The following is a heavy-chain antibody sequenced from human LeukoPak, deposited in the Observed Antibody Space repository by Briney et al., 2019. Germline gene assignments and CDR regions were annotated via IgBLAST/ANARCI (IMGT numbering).Heavy chain of an antibody. CDR1: GYTFTSYG. V-gene: IGHV1-8*02. CDR3: ASMVFGSSYDFWSGYYKVDGMDV. J-gene: IGHJ6*02. D-gene: IGHD3-3*01. Sequence: GASVKVSCKASGYTFTSYGISWVRQATGQGLEWMGWMNPNSGNTGYAQKFQGRVTMTRDTSISTAYMELSSLRSEDTAVYYSASMVFGSSYDFWSGYYKVDGMDVWGQGTTVTVSS. CDR2: MNPNSGNT.